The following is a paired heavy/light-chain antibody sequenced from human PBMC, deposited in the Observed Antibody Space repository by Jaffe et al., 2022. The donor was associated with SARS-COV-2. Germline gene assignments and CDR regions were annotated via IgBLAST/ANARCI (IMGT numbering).Heavy chain of an antibody. CDR3: AKMLLTGPLDY. CDR1: GFTFSSYS. V-gene: IGHV3-23*01. D-gene: IGHD3-9*01. CDR2: INESGGNR. J-gene: IGHJ4*02. Sequence: EVQLLESGGGLVEPGGGSLRLSCAASGFTFSSYSMSWVRQAPGKGLEWVSLINESGGNRFYADSVKGRFTISRDNSKNTLYLQMNSLRAEDTAIYYCAKMLLTGPLDYWGQGTLVTVSS.
Light chain of an antibody. Sequence: DIVMTQSPDSLAVSLGERATITCKSSQSVLYSSNNKNYLAWYQQKPGQPPKLLIYWASTRESGVPDRFSGSGSGTDFTLTISSLQAEDVAVYYCQQYYSTLHTFGQGTKLEIK. V-gene: IGKV4-1*01. J-gene: IGKJ2*01. CDR1: QSVLYSSNNKNY. CDR3: QQYYSTLHT. CDR2: WAS.